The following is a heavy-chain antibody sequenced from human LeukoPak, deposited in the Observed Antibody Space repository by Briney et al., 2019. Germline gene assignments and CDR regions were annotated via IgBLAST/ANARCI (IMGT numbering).Heavy chain of an antibody. CDR1: GGSISSGGYY. Sequence: SETLSLTCTVSGGSISSGGYYWSWIRQHPGKGLEWIGYIYYSGSTYYNPSLKSRVTISVDTSKNQFSLKLSSVTAADTAVYYCARGITSCYDYWGQGTLVTVSS. J-gene: IGHJ4*02. CDR3: ARGITSCYDY. D-gene: IGHD2-2*01. CDR2: IYYSGST. V-gene: IGHV4-31*03.